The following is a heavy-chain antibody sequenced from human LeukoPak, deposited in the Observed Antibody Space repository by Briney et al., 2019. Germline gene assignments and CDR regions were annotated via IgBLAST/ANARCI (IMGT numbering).Heavy chain of an antibody. J-gene: IGHJ4*02. Sequence: ASVKVSCKASGYTCTSYGISWVRQAPGQGLEWMGWISAYNGNTNYAQKFQGRVTITADESTSTAYMELSSLRSEDTAVYYCARELRGYYDSSGYFDYWGQGTLVTVSS. CDR2: ISAYNGNT. CDR3: ARELRGYYDSSGYFDY. V-gene: IGHV1-18*01. D-gene: IGHD3-22*01. CDR1: GYTCTSYG.